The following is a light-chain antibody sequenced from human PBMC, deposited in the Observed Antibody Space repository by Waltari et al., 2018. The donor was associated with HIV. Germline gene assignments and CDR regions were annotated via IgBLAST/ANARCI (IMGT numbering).Light chain of an antibody. CDR3: ASWDDNLRHWV. CDR2: RND. V-gene: IGLV1-47*01. J-gene: IGLJ3*02. CDR1: KSNIGTNF. Sequence: QPKMTQAPSASKTPGQRITMSCSGSKSNIGTNFIYWYQQIPGAAPKLVMARNDQRPAGVPDRCAGTKSGTSAFLAITNLRLDDEATYVCASWDDNLRHWVFGGGTKLTVL.